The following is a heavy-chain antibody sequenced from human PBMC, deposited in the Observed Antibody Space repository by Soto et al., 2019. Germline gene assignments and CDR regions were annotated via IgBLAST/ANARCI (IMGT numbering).Heavy chain of an antibody. Sequence: EVQLVESGGGLVKPGGSLRLACAASGFPFSDYSWNWVRQTPGKGLEWVSSISPSSDSSYYADSVKGRFTISRDNAKNSLFLQMNSLRDEDTAVYYCARPRGPRGYDLIDYWGQGNLVIVSS. D-gene: IGHD5-12*01. CDR2: ISPSSDSS. CDR3: ARPRGPRGYDLIDY. CDR1: GFPFSDYS. V-gene: IGHV3-21*02. J-gene: IGHJ4*02.